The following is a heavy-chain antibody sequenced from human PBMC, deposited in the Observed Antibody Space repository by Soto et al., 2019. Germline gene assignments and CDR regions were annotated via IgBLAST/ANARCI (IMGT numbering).Heavy chain of an antibody. J-gene: IGHJ6*02. D-gene: IGHD4-4*01. V-gene: IGHV1-69*13. CDR3: ASSNSSTGYYYYGMDV. Sequence: SVKVSCKASGGTFSSYAISWVRQAPGQGLEWMGGIIPIFGTANYAQKFQGRVTITADESTSTAYMELSSLRSEDTAVYYCASSNSSTGYYYYGMDVWGQGTTVTVSS. CDR2: IIPIFGTA. CDR1: GGTFSSYA.